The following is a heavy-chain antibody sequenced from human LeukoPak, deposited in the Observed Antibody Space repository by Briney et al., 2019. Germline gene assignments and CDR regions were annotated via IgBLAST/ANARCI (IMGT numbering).Heavy chain of an antibody. V-gene: IGHV3-30-3*01. D-gene: IGHD2-2*01. CDR1: GFTFSSYA. CDR2: ISYDGSNK. Sequence: GGSLRLSCAASGFTFSSYAMHWVRQAPGKGLEWVAVISYDGSNKYYADSVKGRFTISRDNSKNTLYLQMNSLRAEDTAVCYCARGGCSSTSCDAFDIWGQGTMVTVSS. CDR3: ARGGCSSTSCDAFDI. J-gene: IGHJ3*02.